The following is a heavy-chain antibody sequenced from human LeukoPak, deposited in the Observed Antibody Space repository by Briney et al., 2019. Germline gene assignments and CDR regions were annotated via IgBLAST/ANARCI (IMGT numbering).Heavy chain of an antibody. V-gene: IGHV4-34*01. CDR3: ARVRPYDILTGKYGMDV. J-gene: IGHJ6*02. CDR1: GGSFSGYY. D-gene: IGHD3-9*01. Sequence: SEALSLTCAVYGGSFSGYYWSWIRQPPGKGLEWIGEINHSGSTNYNPSLKSRVTISVDTSKNQFSLKLSSVTAADTAIYYCARVRPYDILTGKYGMDVWGQGTTVTVSS. CDR2: INHSGST.